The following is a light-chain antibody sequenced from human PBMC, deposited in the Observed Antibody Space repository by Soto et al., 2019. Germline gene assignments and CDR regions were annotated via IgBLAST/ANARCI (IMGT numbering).Light chain of an antibody. J-gene: IGLJ1*01. CDR2: SIN. Sequence: QSVLTQPPSASGTPGQRVTISCSGSSSNIGSNTVNWYQQLPGTAPKLLIYSINQRPSGVPDRFSGSKSGTSASLAISGLQSEDEADYYCAAWDESLNAYVFGTGTKLTVL. CDR3: AAWDESLNAYV. V-gene: IGLV1-44*01. CDR1: SSNIGSNT.